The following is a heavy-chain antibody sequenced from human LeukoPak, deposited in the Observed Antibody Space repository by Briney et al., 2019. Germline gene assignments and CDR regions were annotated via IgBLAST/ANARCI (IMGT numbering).Heavy chain of an antibody. V-gene: IGHV3-74*01. J-gene: IGHJ4*02. Sequence: GGSLRLSCAASGLTFSNYWMNWVRQAPGKGLVWVSRINSDGSSTSYADSVKGRFTISRDNAKNTLYLEMNSLRAEDTAVYYCASHLYSGYDFNYWGQGTLVTVSS. CDR1: GLTFSNYW. CDR3: ASHLYSGYDFNY. D-gene: IGHD5-12*01. CDR2: INSDGSST.